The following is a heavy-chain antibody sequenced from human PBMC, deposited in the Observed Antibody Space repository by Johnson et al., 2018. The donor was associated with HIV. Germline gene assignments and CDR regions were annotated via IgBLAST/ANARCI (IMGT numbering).Heavy chain of an antibody. D-gene: IGHD4-17*01. Sequence: QEKLVESGGGVVQPGRSLRLSCAASGFSFSSYDMHWVRQAPGKGLEWVAVISYDGSNKYYADSVKGRFTISRDNSKNTLYLQMTSLRAEDTAVYYCAKLPVLYGDFDDAFNIWGQGTMVTVSS. V-gene: IGHV3-30*18. CDR2: ISYDGSNK. CDR3: AKLPVLYGDFDDAFNI. J-gene: IGHJ3*02. CDR1: GFSFSSYD.